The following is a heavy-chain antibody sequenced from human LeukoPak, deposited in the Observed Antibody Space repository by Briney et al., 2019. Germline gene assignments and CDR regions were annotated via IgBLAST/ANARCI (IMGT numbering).Heavy chain of an antibody. V-gene: IGHV1-2*02. J-gene: IGHJ3*02. CDR1: GYTFTGYY. CDR3: ARDITMIVVVRTDAFDI. D-gene: IGHD3-22*01. CDR2: INPNSGGT. Sequence: ASVTVSCKASGYTFTGYYMHWVRQAPGQGLEWMGWINPNSGGTNYAQKFQGRVTMTRDTSISTAYMELSRLRSDDTAVYYCARDITMIVVVRTDAFDIWGQGTMVTVSS.